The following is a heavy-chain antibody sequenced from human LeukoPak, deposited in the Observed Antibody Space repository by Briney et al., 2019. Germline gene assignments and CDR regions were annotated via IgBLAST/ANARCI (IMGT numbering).Heavy chain of an antibody. CDR1: GGPISSYY. CDR2: IFYSGST. V-gene: IGHV4-59*01. Sequence: SETLSLTCTVSGGPISSYYWSWIRQPPGKGLEWLGYIFYSGSTSYNPSLNGRVTISIDTSKNQFSLKLSSVTAADTAVYYCARGIEQLAILSYWGQGTLVTVSS. J-gene: IGHJ4*02. D-gene: IGHD6-13*01. CDR3: ARGIEQLAILSY.